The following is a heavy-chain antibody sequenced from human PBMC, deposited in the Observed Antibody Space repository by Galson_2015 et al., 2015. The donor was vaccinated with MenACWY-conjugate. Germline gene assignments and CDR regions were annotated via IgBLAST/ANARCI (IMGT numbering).Heavy chain of an antibody. D-gene: IGHD6-19*01. V-gene: IGHV6-1*01. CDR2: TYYRSKWYK. CDR1: GDSVSSNSAA. CDR3: ASQGIAVAGVIDY. J-gene: IGHJ4*02. Sequence: CAISGDSVSSNSAAWNWIRQSPSRGLEWLGRTYYRSKWYKNYAASVKSRMTINVDTSKNQFSLQLNSVTPEDTAMYYCASQGIAVAGVIDYWGQRTLVTVSS.